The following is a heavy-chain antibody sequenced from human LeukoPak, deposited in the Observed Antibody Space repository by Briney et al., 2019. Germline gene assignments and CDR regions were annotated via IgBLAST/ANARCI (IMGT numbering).Heavy chain of an antibody. CDR1: GGTFSSYA. D-gene: IGHD6-6*01. Sequence: SVKVSCKASGGTFSSYAISWVRQAPGQGLEWMGGIIPIFGTANYAQKFQGRVTITADESTSTAYRELSSLRSEDTAVYYCARDLEYSSSSLGPGDYWGQGTLVTVSS. CDR3: ARDLEYSSSSLGPGDY. J-gene: IGHJ4*02. V-gene: IGHV1-69*13. CDR2: IIPIFGTA.